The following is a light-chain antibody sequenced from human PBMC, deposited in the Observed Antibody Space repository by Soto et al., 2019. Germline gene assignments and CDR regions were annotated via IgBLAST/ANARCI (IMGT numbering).Light chain of an antibody. CDR1: QSISSW. Sequence: DLPMTQSPSTLSASVGDRVTITCRASQSISSWLAWYQQKPGKAPKLLIYDASSLESGVPSRFSGSGSGKEVTLTISSLQPDDFATYYCQQYNSYPWTFGQGTKVEIK. CDR2: DAS. V-gene: IGKV1-5*01. J-gene: IGKJ1*01. CDR3: QQYNSYPWT.